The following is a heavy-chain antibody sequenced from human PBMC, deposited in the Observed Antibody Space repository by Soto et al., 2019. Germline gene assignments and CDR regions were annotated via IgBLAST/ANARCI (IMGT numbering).Heavy chain of an antibody. V-gene: IGHV3-33*06. CDR3: AKDEIGATRY. J-gene: IGHJ4*02. CDR1: GFTFSSYG. D-gene: IGHD1-26*01. Sequence: LRLSCAASGFTFSSYGMHWVRQAPGKGLEWVAFIWHDGGNKFYAESVKGRFTISRDNSKNMVFLQMDGLGAEDTAMYYCAKDEIGATRYWGQGTLVTVSS. CDR2: IWHDGGNK.